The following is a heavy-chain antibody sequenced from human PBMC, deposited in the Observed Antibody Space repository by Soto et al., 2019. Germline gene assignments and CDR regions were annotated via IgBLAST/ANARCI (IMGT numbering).Heavy chain of an antibody. CDR2: IIPIFGTA. J-gene: IGHJ6*04. CDR3: ARDSQLWFGELFHGYYYYGMDV. CDR1: GGTFSSYA. V-gene: IGHV1-69*06. D-gene: IGHD3-10*01. Sequence: SVKVSCKASGGTFSSYAISWVRQAPGQGLEWMGGIIPIFGTANYAQKFQGRVTITADKSTSTAYMELSSLRSEDTAVYYCARDSQLWFGELFHGYYYYGMDVWGKGTTVTVSS.